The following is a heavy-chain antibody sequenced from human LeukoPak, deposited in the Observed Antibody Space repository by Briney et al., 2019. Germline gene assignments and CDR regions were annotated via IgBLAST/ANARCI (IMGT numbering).Heavy chain of an antibody. CDR1: GGSISSSSYY. Sequence: SETLSLTCTVSGGSISSSSYYWGWIRQPPGKGLEWIGSIYYSGSTYYNPSLKSRVTISVDTSKNQFSLKLSSVTAADTAVYYCARKHVDSDYYYGMDVWGRGTTVTVSS. V-gene: IGHV4-39*01. J-gene: IGHJ6*02. CDR2: IYYSGST. D-gene: IGHD5-12*01. CDR3: ARKHVDSDYYYGMDV.